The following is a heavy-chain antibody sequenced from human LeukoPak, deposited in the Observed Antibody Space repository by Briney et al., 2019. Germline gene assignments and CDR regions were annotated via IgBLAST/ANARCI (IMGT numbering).Heavy chain of an antibody. D-gene: IGHD5-18*01. Sequence: SETLSLTCTVSGGSISSYYWSWIRQPPGKGLEWIGYIYYSGSTNYNPSLKSRVTISVDTSKNQCSLKLSSVTAADTAVYYCARHRGYSYGLYYFDYWGQGTLVTVSS. J-gene: IGHJ4*02. CDR1: GGSISSYY. V-gene: IGHV4-59*08. CDR2: IYYSGST. CDR3: ARHRGYSYGLYYFDY.